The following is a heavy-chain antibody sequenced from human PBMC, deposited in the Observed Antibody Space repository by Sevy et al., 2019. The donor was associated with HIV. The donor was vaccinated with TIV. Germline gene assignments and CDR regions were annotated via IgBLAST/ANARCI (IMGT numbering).Heavy chain of an antibody. Sequence: SETLSLTCTVSGGSINSDHWNWIRQPPGKGLEWIGYVYYTGGTNYNPSLKNRVTISVDGTKNQFSLKLTSVTAADTAVYYCARLNDFDIWGQGTMVTVSS. CDR3: ARLNDFDI. J-gene: IGHJ3*02. CDR1: GGSINSDH. CDR2: VYYTGGT. V-gene: IGHV4-59*08.